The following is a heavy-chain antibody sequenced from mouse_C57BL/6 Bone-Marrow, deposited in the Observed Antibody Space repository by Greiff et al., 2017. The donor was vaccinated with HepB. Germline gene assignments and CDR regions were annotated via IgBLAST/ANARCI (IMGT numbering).Heavy chain of an antibody. J-gene: IGHJ3*01. CDR1: GYTFTDYY. CDR3: ARAEYYGCGSRFAY. V-gene: IGHV1-75*01. D-gene: IGHD1-1*01. CDR2: IFPGSGST. Sequence: VQLQQSGPELVKPGASVKISCKASGYTFTDYYINWVKQRPGQGLEWIGWIFPGSGSTYYNEKFKGKATLTVDKSYSTAYMLLSSLTSEDSAVSFCARAEYYGCGSRFAYWGQGTLVTVSA.